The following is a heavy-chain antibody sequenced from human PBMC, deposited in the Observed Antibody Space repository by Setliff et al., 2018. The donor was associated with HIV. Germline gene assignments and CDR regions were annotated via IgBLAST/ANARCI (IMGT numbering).Heavy chain of an antibody. Sequence: SETLSLTCSVSGGSIEFSSYYWGWIRQPPGMGLEWIGSVYYSGSTYYNPSLKSRLTISVDTSTNKFSLKLSSVTAADTAVYYCARLRGLNLEPFDYWGQGTLVTVSS. J-gene: IGHJ4*02. CDR2: VYYSGST. CDR1: GGSIEFSSYY. CDR3: ARLRGLNLEPFDY. V-gene: IGHV4-39*01. D-gene: IGHD1-1*01.